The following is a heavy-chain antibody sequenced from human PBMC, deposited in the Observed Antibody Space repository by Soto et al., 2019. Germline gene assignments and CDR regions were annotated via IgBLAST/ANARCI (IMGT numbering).Heavy chain of an antibody. V-gene: IGHV4-34*01. D-gene: IGHD3-22*01. CDR2: INHSASS. J-gene: IGHJ6*02. CDR1: GGSFTDYY. Sequence: QVQLRQWGAGLLKPSETLVLTCAVSGGSFTDYYWGWIRQSPGKGLEWIGEINHSASSTYNPSLASRVTILVDSSNNQFSLRLTSVTAADTAMYYCARGEYDSSGLYSWAPLGFDVWGQGTTVTVSS. CDR3: ARGEYDSSGLYSWAPLGFDV.